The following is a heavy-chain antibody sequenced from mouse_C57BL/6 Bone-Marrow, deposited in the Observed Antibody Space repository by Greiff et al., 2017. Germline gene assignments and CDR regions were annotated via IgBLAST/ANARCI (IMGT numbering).Heavy chain of an antibody. Sequence: VLLQQSGAELARPGASVKMSCKASGYTFTSYTMHWVKQRPGQGLEWIGYINPSSGYTNYNQKFKDKATLTADKSSSTAYMQLSSLTSEDSAVYYCARGYDGCYGFAYWGQGTLVTVSA. V-gene: IGHV1-4*01. D-gene: IGHD2-3*01. CDR1: GYTFTSYT. J-gene: IGHJ3*01. CDR3: ARGYDGCYGFAY. CDR2: INPSSGYT.